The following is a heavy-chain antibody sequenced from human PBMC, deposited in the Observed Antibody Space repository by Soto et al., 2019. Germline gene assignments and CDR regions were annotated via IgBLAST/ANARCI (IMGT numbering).Heavy chain of an antibody. CDR1: GFTFSSYG. D-gene: IGHD3-22*01. V-gene: IGHV3-33*01. J-gene: IGHJ4*02. CDR3: GVYYDSSGYYPFDD. CDR2: IWYDGSNK. Sequence: PGGSLRLSCAASGFTFSSYGMHWVRQAPGKGLEWVAVIWYDGSNKYYADSVKGRFTISRDNSKNTLYLQMNSLRAEDTAVYYCGVYYDSSGYYPFDDWGQGTLVTVSS.